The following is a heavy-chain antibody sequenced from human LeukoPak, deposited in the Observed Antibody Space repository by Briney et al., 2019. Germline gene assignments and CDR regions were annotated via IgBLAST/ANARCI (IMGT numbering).Heavy chain of an antibody. Sequence: GGSLRLSCAASGFTFSSYWMSWVRQAPGEGLEWVANIKQDGSEKYYVDSVKGRFTISRDNAKNSLYLQMNSLRAEDTAVYYCARDYYDILTGFLFDYWGQGTLVTVSS. CDR2: IKQDGSEK. CDR1: GFTFSSYW. V-gene: IGHV3-7*01. J-gene: IGHJ4*02. CDR3: ARDYYDILTGFLFDY. D-gene: IGHD3-9*01.